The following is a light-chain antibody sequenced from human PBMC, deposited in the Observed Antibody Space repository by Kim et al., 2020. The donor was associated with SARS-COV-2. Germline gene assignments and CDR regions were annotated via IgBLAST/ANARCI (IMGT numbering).Light chain of an antibody. CDR2: DVS. Sequence: GHAVTISCTGSSADIGAYSYVSWYQHHPGKAPKVIIFDVSKRPSGVPDRFSGSKSDNTASLTISGLQTDDEAEYYCCSYAGSYTYVFGGGTKVTVL. CDR1: SADIGAYSY. CDR3: CSYAGSYTYV. J-gene: IGLJ1*01. V-gene: IGLV2-11*01.